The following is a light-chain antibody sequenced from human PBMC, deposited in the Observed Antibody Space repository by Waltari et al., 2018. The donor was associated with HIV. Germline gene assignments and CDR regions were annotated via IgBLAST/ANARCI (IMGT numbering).Light chain of an antibody. V-gene: IGLV3-25*03. J-gene: IGLJ3*02. CDR2: QDT. CDR3: QSADSSGVWV. CDR1: VFPIQH. Sequence: SYELTQPPSMSIFPGQTARISCSGHVFPIQHVYWHQQRPGQAPVLIIYQDTERPSGIPERFSGSSSGTTVTLTISGVQAEDEADYYCQSADSSGVWVFGGGTKLTVL.